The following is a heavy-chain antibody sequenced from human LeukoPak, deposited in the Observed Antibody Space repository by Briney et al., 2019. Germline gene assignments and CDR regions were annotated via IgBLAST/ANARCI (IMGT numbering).Heavy chain of an antibody. CDR2: ISAYNGNT. J-gene: IGHJ6*03. D-gene: IGHD6-13*01. Sequence: SVKVSCKASGYTFTSYGISWVRQAPGQGLEWMGWISAYNGNTNYAQKLQGRVTMTTDTSTSTAYMELRSLRSDDTAVYYCARAPSGAAALYYYYYMDVWGKGTTVTVSS. CDR1: GYTFTSYG. CDR3: ARAPSGAAALYYYYYMDV. V-gene: IGHV1-18*01.